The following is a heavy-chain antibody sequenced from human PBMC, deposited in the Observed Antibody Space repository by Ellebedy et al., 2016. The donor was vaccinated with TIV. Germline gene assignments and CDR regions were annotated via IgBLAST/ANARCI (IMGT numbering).Heavy chain of an antibody. J-gene: IGHJ6*02. CDR2: IIPIFGTA. CDR1: GGTFSSYA. D-gene: IGHD6-13*01. V-gene: IGHV1-69*06. CDR3: ARSGIAAAGTSYYYYGMDV. Sequence: SVKVSXXASGGTFSSYAISWVRQAPGQGLEWMGGIIPIFGTANYAQKFQGRVTMTEDTSTDTAYMELSSLRSEDTAVYYCARSGIAAAGTSYYYYGMDVWGQGTTVTVSS.